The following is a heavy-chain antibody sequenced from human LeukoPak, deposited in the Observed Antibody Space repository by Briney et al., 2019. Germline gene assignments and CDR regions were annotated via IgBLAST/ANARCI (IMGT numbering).Heavy chain of an antibody. CDR2: ISSSSLST. CDR1: GFTFSSYA. J-gene: IGHJ5*02. D-gene: IGHD2-15*01. Sequence: GGSLRLSCAASGFTFSSYAMTWVRQAPGKGLEWVSTISSSSLSTDYADSVKGRFTVSRDNSKNTLYLQMNSLRVEDTALYYCAKYPAGGSVGWFDPWGQGTLVTVSS. CDR3: AKYPAGGSVGWFDP. V-gene: IGHV3-23*01.